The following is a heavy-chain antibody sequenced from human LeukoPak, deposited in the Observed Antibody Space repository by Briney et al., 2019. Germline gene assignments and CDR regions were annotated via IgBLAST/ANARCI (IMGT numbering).Heavy chain of an antibody. CDR3: AKRTVGNYPYDS. CDR1: GFTFSSYS. CDR2: ISSSSSYI. D-gene: IGHD5-24*01. V-gene: IGHV3-21*01. Sequence: GGSLRLSCAASGFTFSSYSMNWVRQAPGKGLEWVSSISSSSSYIYCADSVKGRFTISRDNAKNSLYLQMNSLRAEDTAVYYCAKRTVGNYPYDSWGQGALVTVSP. J-gene: IGHJ4*02.